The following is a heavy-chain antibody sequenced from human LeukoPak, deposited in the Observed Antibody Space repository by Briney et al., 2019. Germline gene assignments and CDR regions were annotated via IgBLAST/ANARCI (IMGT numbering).Heavy chain of an antibody. CDR1: GFSFISYW. V-gene: IGHV3-7*03. CDR3: AKLPCSGGSCYCLDAFDI. J-gene: IGHJ3*02. D-gene: IGHD2-15*01. Sequence: GGSLRLSCAASGFSFISYWMTWVRQAPGKGLEWVANIKQDGSETYYVDSVKGRFTISRDNAKNSLYLQTNSLRAEDMALYYCAKLPCSGGSCYCLDAFDIWGQGTMVTVSS. CDR2: IKQDGSET.